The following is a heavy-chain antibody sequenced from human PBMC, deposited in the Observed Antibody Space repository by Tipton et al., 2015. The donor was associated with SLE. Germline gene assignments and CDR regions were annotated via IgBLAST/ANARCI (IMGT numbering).Heavy chain of an antibody. CDR3: ARDSAVNFWYFDL. CDR1: GASISTHY. CDR2: ISYTGNT. J-gene: IGHJ2*01. Sequence: TLSLTCTVSGASISTHYWSWIRQPPGKGLEWIGYISYTGNTNFSPSLKSRVTMSVATSKNQFSLRLTSVTAADTAMYYCARDSAVNFWYFDLWGRGTLVTVSS. V-gene: IGHV4-59*11.